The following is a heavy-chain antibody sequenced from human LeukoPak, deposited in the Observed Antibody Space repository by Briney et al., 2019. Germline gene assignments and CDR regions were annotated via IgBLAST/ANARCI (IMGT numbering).Heavy chain of an antibody. Sequence: SSETLSLTCTVSGGSIGSSSYYWGWIRQPPGKGLEWIGSIYYSGSTYYNPSLKSRVTISVDTSKNQFSLKLSSVTAADTAVYYCARVVLLWFGEGYYFDYWGQGTLVTVSS. V-gene: IGHV4-39*07. CDR2: IYYSGST. J-gene: IGHJ4*02. CDR1: GGSIGSSSYY. D-gene: IGHD3-10*01. CDR3: ARVVLLWFGEGYYFDY.